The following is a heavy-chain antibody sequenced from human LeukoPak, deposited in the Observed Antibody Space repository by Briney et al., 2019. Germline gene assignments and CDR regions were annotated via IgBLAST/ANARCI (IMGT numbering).Heavy chain of an antibody. J-gene: IGHJ4*02. Sequence: PGGSLRLSCSASGFTFSSYAMHWVRQAPGKGLEYVSAITGNGGDTYYADSVKDRFTISRDNSKNTLYPQMTSLRTEDTAVYHCVKLQEQYYYDSWGQGTLVTVSS. CDR1: GFTFSSYA. CDR3: VKLQEQYYYDS. CDR2: ITGNGGDT. D-gene: IGHD1/OR15-1a*01. V-gene: IGHV3-64D*09.